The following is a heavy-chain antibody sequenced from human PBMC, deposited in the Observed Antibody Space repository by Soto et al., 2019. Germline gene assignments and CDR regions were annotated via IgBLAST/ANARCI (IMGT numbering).Heavy chain of an antibody. CDR2: IYYSGST. CDR3: ASTIFGGNWFDP. J-gene: IGHJ5*02. D-gene: IGHD3-3*01. V-gene: IGHV4-59*01. Sequence: SETLSLTCTVSGGSISSYYWSWIRQPPGKGLEWIGYIYYSGSTNYNPSLKSRVTVSVDTSKNQFSLKLSSVTAADTAAYYCASTIFGGNWFDPWGQGTLVTVSS. CDR1: GGSISSYY.